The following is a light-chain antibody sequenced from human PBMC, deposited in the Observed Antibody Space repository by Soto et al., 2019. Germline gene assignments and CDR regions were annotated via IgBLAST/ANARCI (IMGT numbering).Light chain of an antibody. V-gene: IGLV2-14*01. Sequence: QSALTQPASVSGSPGQSITISCTGTSSDVGAYNSVCWYQHNPGKAPKLMIHDVSIRPSGASNRFSGSKSGNTASLTISGRQAEDEADYYCSSYTTSSTLVFGTGTKVTVL. CDR2: DVS. J-gene: IGLJ1*01. CDR3: SSYTTSSTLV. CDR1: SSDVGAYNS.